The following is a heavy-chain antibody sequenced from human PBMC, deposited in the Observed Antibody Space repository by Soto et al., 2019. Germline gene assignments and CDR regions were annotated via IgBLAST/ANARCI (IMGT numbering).Heavy chain of an antibody. J-gene: IGHJ4*02. CDR3: AKEKTGEQWLVPEYYFDY. D-gene: IGHD6-19*01. CDR1: GFTFSSYG. CDR2: IWYDGSNK. V-gene: IGHV3-33*06. Sequence: QVQLVESGGGVVQPGRSLRLSCAASGFTFSSYGMHWVRQAPGKGLEWVAVIWYDGSNKYYADSVKGRFTISRDNSKNTLYLQMNSLRGEDTAVYYCAKEKTGEQWLVPEYYFDYWGQGTLVTVSS.